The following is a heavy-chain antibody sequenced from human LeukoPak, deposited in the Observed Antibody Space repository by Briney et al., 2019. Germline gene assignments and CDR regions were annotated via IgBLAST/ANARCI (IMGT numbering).Heavy chain of an antibody. CDR1: GFTFSSYG. CDR2: IWYDGSNK. D-gene: IGHD6-13*01. CDR3: ARRKAATFGMDV. V-gene: IGHV3-33*01. J-gene: IGHJ6*02. Sequence: GGSLRLSCAASGFTFSSYGMHWVRQAPGKGLEWVAIIWYDGSNKYYADSVKGRFTISRDNSKNTLYLQMNSLRAEDTAVYYCARRKAATFGMDVWGQGTTVTVSS.